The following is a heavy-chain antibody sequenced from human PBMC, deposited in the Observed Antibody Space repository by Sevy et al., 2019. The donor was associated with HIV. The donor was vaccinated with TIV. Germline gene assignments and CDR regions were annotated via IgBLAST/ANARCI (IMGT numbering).Heavy chain of an antibody. CDR2: IYYNGHI. V-gene: IGHV4-59*08. Sequence: SETLSLTCTVSGGSITSLYWNWIRQPPGKGLEWIXNIYYNGHINYNPSLKSRVTLSLDTSKNQFSLRLSSVTAADTAMYYCVGEXAXGRXXSWGQGTLLTVSS. J-gene: IGHJ5*02. CDR1: GGSITSLY. CDR3: VGEXAXGRXXS.